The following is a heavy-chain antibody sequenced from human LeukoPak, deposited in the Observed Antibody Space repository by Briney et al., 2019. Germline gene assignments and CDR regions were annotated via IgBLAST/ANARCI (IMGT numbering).Heavy chain of an antibody. CDR1: GFTFSSYS. J-gene: IGHJ3*02. CDR2: ISGSGGST. CDR3: AKDLAAFDI. V-gene: IGHV3-23*01. Sequence: GGSLRLSCAASGFTFSSYSMNWVRQAPGKGLEWVSAISGSGGSTYYADSVKGRFTISRDNSKNTMYLQMNSLRAEDTAVYYCAKDLAAFDIWGQGTMVTVSS.